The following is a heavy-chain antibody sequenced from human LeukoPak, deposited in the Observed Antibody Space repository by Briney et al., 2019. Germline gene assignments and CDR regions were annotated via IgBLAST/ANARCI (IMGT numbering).Heavy chain of an antibody. J-gene: IGHJ3*02. V-gene: IGHV3-53*01. Sequence: PGGSLRLSCAACGFTVSSNYMSWVRQAPGKRLEWVSVIYSGGSTYYADSVKGRFTISRDNSKNTLYLQMNSLRAEDTAVYYCARVDLDSSGAIDAFDIWGQGTMVTVSS. CDR2: IYSGGST. CDR1: GFTVSSNY. D-gene: IGHD6-25*01. CDR3: ARVDLDSSGAIDAFDI.